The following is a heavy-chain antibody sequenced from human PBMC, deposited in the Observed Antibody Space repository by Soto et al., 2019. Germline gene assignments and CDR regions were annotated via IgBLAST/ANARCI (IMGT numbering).Heavy chain of an antibody. CDR2: TSYDGSNK. CDR3: ARESDGGIAFFDY. J-gene: IGHJ4*02. CDR1: RFRFSSYA. D-gene: IGHD2-15*01. V-gene: IGHV3-30-3*01. Sequence: GGSLRLSCAASRFRFSSYAMHWVRQAPGKGLEWVAVTSYDGSNKYCADSVKGLFTNSRDNSKNTLYLQMNSLRAEDTAVYYCARESDGGIAFFDYWGQGTLVTVSS.